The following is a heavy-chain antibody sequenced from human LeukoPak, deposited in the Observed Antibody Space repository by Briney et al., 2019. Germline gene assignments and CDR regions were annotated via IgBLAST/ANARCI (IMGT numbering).Heavy chain of an antibody. V-gene: IGHV3-74*01. CDR3: ARPETQYSSGLDGFDI. CDR1: GFTFSTYW. CDR2: INSDGRRT. D-gene: IGHD6-19*01. Sequence: GGSLRLSCAASGFTFSTYWMHWVRLVPREGLVWVSRINSDGRRTTYADSVTGRFTISRDNAKHKLDLQMNSLRTVETAVYYCARPETQYSSGLDGFDIWGQGTMVTVSS. J-gene: IGHJ3*02.